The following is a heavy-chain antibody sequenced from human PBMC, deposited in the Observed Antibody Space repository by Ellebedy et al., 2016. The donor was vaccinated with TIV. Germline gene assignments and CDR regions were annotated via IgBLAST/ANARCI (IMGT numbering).Heavy chain of an antibody. CDR3: ARDRDSSGRFDY. V-gene: IGHV3-30-3*01. CDR2: ISYDGSNK. CDR1: GFTFSSYA. D-gene: IGHD6-19*01. Sequence: GGSLRLSXAASGFTFSSYAMHWVRQAPGKGLEWVAVISYDGSNKYYADSVKGRFTISRDNSKNTLYLQMNSLRAEDTAVYYCARDRDSSGRFDYWGQGTLVTVSS. J-gene: IGHJ4*02.